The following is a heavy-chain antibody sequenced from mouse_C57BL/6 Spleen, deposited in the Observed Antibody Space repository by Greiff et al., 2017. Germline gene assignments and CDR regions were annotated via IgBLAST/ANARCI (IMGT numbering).Heavy chain of an antibody. J-gene: IGHJ4*01. CDR3: ARHYSNHYAMDY. CDR2: IYPGDGDT. V-gene: IGHV1-80*01. CDR1: GYAFSSYW. Sequence: QVQLKESGAELVKPGASVKISCKASGYAFSSYWMNWVKQRPGKGLEWIGQIYPGDGDTNYNGKFKGKATLTADKSSSTAYMQLSSLTSEDSAVYFCARHYSNHYAMDYWGQGTSVTVSS. D-gene: IGHD2-5*01.